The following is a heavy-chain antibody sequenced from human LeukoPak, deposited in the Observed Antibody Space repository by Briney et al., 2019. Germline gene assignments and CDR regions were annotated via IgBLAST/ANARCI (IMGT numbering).Heavy chain of an antibody. D-gene: IGHD6-13*01. J-gene: IGHJ5*02. CDR1: GFTFSSYG. V-gene: IGHV3-23*01. CDR2: ISGSGGST. Sequence: PGGSLRLSCAASGFTFSSYGMSWVRQAPGKGLEWVSAISGSGGSTYYADSVKGRFTISRDNSKNTLYLQMNSLRAEDTAVYYCAKLDSSSWYRGSRRGFDPWGQGTLVTVSS. CDR3: AKLDSSSWYRGSRRGFDP.